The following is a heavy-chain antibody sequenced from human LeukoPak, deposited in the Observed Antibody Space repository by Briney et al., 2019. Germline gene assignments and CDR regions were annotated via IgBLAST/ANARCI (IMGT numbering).Heavy chain of an antibody. D-gene: IGHD6-19*01. CDR3: ARSPGVGGWPYDAFDI. V-gene: IGHV4-39*01. J-gene: IGHJ3*02. CDR2: IYYSGST. Sequence: SETLSLTCTVSGGSISSSSYYWGWIRQPPGKGLEWIGSIYYSGSTYYNPSLKSRVTISVDTSENQFSLKLSSVTAADTAVYYCARSPGVGGWPYDAFDIWGQGTMVTVSS. CDR1: GGSISSSSYY.